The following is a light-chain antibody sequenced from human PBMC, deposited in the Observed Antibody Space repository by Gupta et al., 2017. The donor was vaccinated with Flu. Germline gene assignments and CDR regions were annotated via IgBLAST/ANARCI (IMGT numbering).Light chain of an antibody. CDR3: QHYNNWPFT. CDR1: QSVDIG. J-gene: IGKJ3*01. CDR2: ATS. V-gene: IGKV3-15*01. Sequence: GEGGVLSCRACQSVDIGCTWYQQRPGQAPRLLIYATSFRDTDIPARFSGSGSGTEFTLTINSLQSEDFALYYCQHYNNWPFTFGPGTKVDFK.